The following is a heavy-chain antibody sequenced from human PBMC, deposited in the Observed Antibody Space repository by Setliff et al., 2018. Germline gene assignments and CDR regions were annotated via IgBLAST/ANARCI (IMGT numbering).Heavy chain of an antibody. CDR1: GGSFSGYY. J-gene: IGHJ4*02. CDR3: ARSFSRREKFLLDY. V-gene: IGHV4-34*01. CDR2: INHSGST. Sequence: SETLSLTCAVYGGSFSGYYWSWIRQPPGKGLEWIGEINHSGSTYYNPSLKSRVTISVDTSKNQFSLKLSSVTAADTAVYYCARSFSRREKFLLDYWGQGALVTVSS.